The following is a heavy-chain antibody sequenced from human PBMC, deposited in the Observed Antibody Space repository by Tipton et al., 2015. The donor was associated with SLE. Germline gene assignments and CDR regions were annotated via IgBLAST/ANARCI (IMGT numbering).Heavy chain of an antibody. V-gene: IGHV4-61*09. J-gene: IGHJ3*02. D-gene: IGHD6-13*01. Sequence: TLSLTCSVSGVSISSGNYYWSWIRQPAGKGLELIGHISISGTTNYNPSLKSRVSISVDTSKNQFSLKLTSVTAADTAIYYCARDGDYTSSWSHFGGSFDIWGQGTMVTVSS. CDR3: ARDGDYTSSWSHFGGSFDI. CDR2: ISISGTT. CDR1: GVSISSGNYY.